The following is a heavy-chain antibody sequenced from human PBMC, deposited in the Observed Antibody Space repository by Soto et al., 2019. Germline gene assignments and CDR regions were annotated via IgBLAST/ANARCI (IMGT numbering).Heavy chain of an antibody. CDR3: ARDLLKKGTRYYDFWRGAVSDAFDI. J-gene: IGHJ3*02. Sequence: QVQLVQSGAEVKKPGSSVKVSCKASGGTFSSYAISWVRQAPGQGLEWMGGIIPIFGTANYAQKFQGRVTITADESTSTAYMELSRLRSEDTAVYYCARDLLKKGTRYYDFWRGAVSDAFDIWGQGTMVTVSS. V-gene: IGHV1-69*01. CDR1: GGTFSSYA. CDR2: IIPIFGTA. D-gene: IGHD3-3*01.